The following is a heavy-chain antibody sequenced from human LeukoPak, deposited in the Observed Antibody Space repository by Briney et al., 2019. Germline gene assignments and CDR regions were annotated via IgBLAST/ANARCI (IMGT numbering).Heavy chain of an antibody. J-gene: IGHJ5*02. CDR2: IYTSGST. CDR1: GGSISSYY. Sequence: PSETLSLTCTVSGGSISSYYWSWIRQPAGRGLEWIGRIYTSGSTDYNPSLTSRVTMSVDTSKNQFSLNLTFVTAADTAVYYCARSYCSGGTCLNWFDPWGLGTLVTVSS. CDR3: ARSYCSGGTCLNWFDP. V-gene: IGHV4-4*07. D-gene: IGHD2-15*01.